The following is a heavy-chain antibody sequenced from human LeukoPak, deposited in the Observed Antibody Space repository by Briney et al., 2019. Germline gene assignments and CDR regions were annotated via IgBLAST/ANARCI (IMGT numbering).Heavy chain of an antibody. CDR3: TRHHSRVSDAFEI. J-gene: IGHJ3*02. Sequence: PGGSLRLSCAVSGFTFSGSAIHWVRQASGRGLEWVGRIRSKTNDYATAYAASVRGRFTVSRDDSENTAYLQMNSLKPEDTAVYYCTRHHSRVSDAFEIWGLGKLVTVSS. CDR1: GFTFSGSA. CDR2: IRSKTNDYAT. V-gene: IGHV3-73*01.